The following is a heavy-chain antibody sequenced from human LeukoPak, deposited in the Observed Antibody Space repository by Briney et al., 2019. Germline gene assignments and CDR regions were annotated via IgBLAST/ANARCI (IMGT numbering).Heavy chain of an antibody. CDR3: ATSRKHCSSTSCYVVDY. J-gene: IGHJ4*02. Sequence: ASVKVSCKVSGYTFTDYYMHWVQQAPGKGLEWMGLVDPEDGETIYAEKFQGRVTITADTSTDTAYMELSSLRSEDTAVYYCATSRKHCSSTSCYVVDYRGQGTLVTVSS. D-gene: IGHD2-2*01. CDR2: VDPEDGET. V-gene: IGHV1-69-2*01. CDR1: GYTFTDYY.